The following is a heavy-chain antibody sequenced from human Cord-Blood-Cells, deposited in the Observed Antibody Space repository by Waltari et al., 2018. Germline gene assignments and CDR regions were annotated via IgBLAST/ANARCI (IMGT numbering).Heavy chain of an antibody. CDR3: ASPRRHDDILTGYYNFDY. CDR2: VNPFVGTA. J-gene: IGHJ4*02. Sequence: QVQLVQSGAEVKKPGPSVKVSCTASGGTFSSYAISWVRQAPGHGLEWMGGVNPFVGTANYAQKFQGRVTITADKSTSTAYMELSSLRSEDTAVYYCASPRRHDDILTGYYNFDYWGQGTLVTVSS. CDR1: GGTFSSYA. D-gene: IGHD3-9*01. V-gene: IGHV1-69*06.